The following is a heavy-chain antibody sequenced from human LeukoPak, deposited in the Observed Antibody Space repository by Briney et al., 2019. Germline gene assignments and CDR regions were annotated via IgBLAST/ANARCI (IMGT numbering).Heavy chain of an antibody. V-gene: IGHV1-18*01. J-gene: IGHJ3*02. CDR3: ARVREDYGDYPLEGAFDI. CDR2: ISSYNGNT. Sequence: ASVKVSCKASGYTFTSYGINWVRQAPGQGLEWMGWISSYNGNTNYAQKFQGRVTMTRDTSISTAYIELSRLRSDDTAVYYCARVREDYGDYPLEGAFDIWGQGTMVTVSS. CDR1: GYTFTSYG. D-gene: IGHD4-17*01.